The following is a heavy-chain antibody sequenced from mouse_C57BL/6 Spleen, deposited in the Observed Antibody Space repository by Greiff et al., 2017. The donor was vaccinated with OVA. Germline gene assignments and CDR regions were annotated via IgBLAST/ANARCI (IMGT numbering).Heavy chain of an antibody. V-gene: IGHV1-64*01. CDR1: GYTFTSYW. CDR3: AGVYYSKDWYFDV. J-gene: IGHJ1*03. Sequence: VQLQQPGAELVKPGASVKLSCKASGYTFTSYWMHWVKQRPGQGLEWIGMIHPNSGSTNYNEKFKSKATLTVDKSSSTAYMQLSSLTSEDSAVYYCAGVYYSKDWYFDVWGTGTTVTVSS. CDR2: IHPNSGST. D-gene: IGHD2-5*01.